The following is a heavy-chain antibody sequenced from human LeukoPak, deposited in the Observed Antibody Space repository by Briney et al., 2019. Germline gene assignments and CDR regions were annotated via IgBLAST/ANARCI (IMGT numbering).Heavy chain of an antibody. Sequence: ASVKVSCKASGYTFTSYYMRWVRQAPGQGLEWMGIINPSGGSTSYAQKFQGRVTMTRDTSTSTVYMELSSLRSEDTAVYYCARDLNPLAAQTPLGYWGRGTLVTVSS. CDR1: GYTFTSYY. J-gene: IGHJ4*02. V-gene: IGHV1-46*01. CDR3: ARDLNPLAAQTPLGY. CDR2: INPSGGST. D-gene: IGHD6-13*01.